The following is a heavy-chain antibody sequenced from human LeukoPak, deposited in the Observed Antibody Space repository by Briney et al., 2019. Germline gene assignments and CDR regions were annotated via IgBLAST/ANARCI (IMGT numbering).Heavy chain of an antibody. CDR3: ASKLTAVAGYFDY. D-gene: IGHD6-19*01. V-gene: IGHV4-30-2*01. CDR1: GGSISSGGYY. J-gene: IGHJ4*02. Sequence: SQTLSLTCTVSGGSISSGGYYWSWIRQPPGKGLEWIGYIYHSGSTYYNPSLKSRVTISVDKLKNQFSLKMSSVTAADTAVYYCASKLTAVAGYFDYWGQGTLVTVSS. CDR2: IYHSGST.